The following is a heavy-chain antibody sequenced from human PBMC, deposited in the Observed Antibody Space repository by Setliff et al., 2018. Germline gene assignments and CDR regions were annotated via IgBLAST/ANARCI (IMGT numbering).Heavy chain of an antibody. CDR1: GGSFTTYY. J-gene: IGHJ4*02. CDR2: IYYSGSA. V-gene: IGHV4-59*08. CDR3: ARRQLGTMENY. Sequence: PSETLSLTCTVSGGSFTTYYWSWIRQSPGKGLEWIGYIYYSGSANYNPSLKSRVTISVDTSNNQFSLEVLSLTAADTAVYYCARRQLGTMENYWGPGALVTVSS. D-gene: IGHD2-2*01.